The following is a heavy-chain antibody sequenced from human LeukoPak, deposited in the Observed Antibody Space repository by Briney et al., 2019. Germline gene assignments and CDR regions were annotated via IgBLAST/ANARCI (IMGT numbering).Heavy chain of an antibody. CDR2: IIPIFGTA. J-gene: IGHJ4*02. Sequence: SVKVSCKASGGTFGSYAISWVRQAPGQGLEWMGGIIPIFGTANYAQKFQGRVTITTDESTSTAYMELSSLRSEDTAVYYCRHAASYSSSWYDYWGQGTLVTVSS. D-gene: IGHD6-13*01. CDR1: GGTFGSYA. V-gene: IGHV1-69*05. CDR3: RHAASYSSSWYDY.